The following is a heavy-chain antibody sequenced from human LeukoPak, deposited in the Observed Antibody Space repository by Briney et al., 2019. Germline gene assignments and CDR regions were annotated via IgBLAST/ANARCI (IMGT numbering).Heavy chain of an antibody. D-gene: IGHD6-19*01. J-gene: IGHJ4*02. V-gene: IGHV4-39*07. Sequence: SETLSLTCTVSPDSISSANFFWGWIRQPPGKGLEWIGSIYYSGNGYYSPSLKSRVTISIDTSKNHFSLKLSSVTAADTAIYFCAREAVALDYWGQGILVTVSS. CDR1: PDSISSANFF. CDR2: IYYSGNG. CDR3: AREAVALDY.